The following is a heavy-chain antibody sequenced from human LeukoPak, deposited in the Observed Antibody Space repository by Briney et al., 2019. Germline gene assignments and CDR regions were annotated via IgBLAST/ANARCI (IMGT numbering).Heavy chain of an antibody. CDR3: ARLGDYVFDY. V-gene: IGHV4-59*01. CDR2: ICYSGST. J-gene: IGHJ4*02. Sequence: SETLSLTCTVSGGSISSYYWSWIRQPPGKGLEGIGYICYSGSTNYKPSLKSRVTISVDTSKNQFSLKLSSVTAADTAVYYCARLGDYVFDYWGQGTLVTVSS. CDR1: GGSISSYY. D-gene: IGHD4-17*01.